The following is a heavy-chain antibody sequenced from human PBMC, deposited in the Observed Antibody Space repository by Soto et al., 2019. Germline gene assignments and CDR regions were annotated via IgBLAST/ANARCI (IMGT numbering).Heavy chain of an antibody. CDR1: GVTFSTYA. V-gene: IGHV3-23*01. D-gene: IGHD3-10*01. J-gene: IGHJ4*02. CDR3: AKQRAEFGSGSDTYYLDS. Sequence: DVQLLESGGGLVQPGGSLRLSCIASGVTFSTYAMSWVRQAPGKGLEWVSGLTGSGGTTFYADSVKGRFTISRDNSNNTVFLEMNSLRAEDTAVYYCAKQRAEFGSGSDTYYLDSWGQGTLVTVSS. CDR2: LTGSGGTT.